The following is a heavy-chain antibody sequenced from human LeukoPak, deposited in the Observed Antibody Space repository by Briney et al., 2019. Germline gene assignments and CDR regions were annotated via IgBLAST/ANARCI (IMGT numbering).Heavy chain of an antibody. V-gene: IGHV4-59*01. Sequence: PSETLSLTCTVSGGSISSYYRSWIRQPPGKGLEWIGYIYYSGSTNYNPSLKSRVTISVDTSKNQFSLKLSSVTAADTAVYYCARDRRTVTTHYYYYYGMDVWGQGTTVTISS. D-gene: IGHD4-17*01. CDR2: IYYSGST. CDR3: ARDRRTVTTHYYYYYGMDV. CDR1: GGSISSYY. J-gene: IGHJ6*02.